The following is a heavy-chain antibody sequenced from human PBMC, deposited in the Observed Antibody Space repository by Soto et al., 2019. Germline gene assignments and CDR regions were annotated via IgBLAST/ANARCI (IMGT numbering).Heavy chain of an antibody. CDR2: IYWDDDK. CDR1: GFSLITIGLG. V-gene: IGHV2-5*02. J-gene: IGHJ3*02. D-gene: IGHD3-9*01. Sequence: SGPALVNPTQTLTLTCTFSGFSLITIGLGVGWIRQPPGKALEWLALIYWDDDKRYSPSLKSRLTITKDTSKNQVVLTMTNMDPVDTATYYCAHRHTSFYDILTGYPSDAFDIWGQGTMVTVSS. CDR3: AHRHTSFYDILTGYPSDAFDI.